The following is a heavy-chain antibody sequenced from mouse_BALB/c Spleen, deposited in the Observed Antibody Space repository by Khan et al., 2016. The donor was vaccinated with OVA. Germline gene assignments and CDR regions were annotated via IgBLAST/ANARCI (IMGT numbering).Heavy chain of an antibody. CDR2: IDPYYGGA. Sequence: VQLQQSGPELEKPGASVKISCKASGYSFTGYNMNWVKQSNGKSLEWIGNIDPYYGGATYNQKFKGKATLTVDKSSSTAYMQLKSLTSADSAVYYCTRGYGNYVRYYFDYWGQGTTLTVSS. V-gene: IGHV1-39*01. J-gene: IGHJ2*01. D-gene: IGHD2-10*02. CDR1: GYSFTGYN. CDR3: TRGYGNYVRYYFDY.